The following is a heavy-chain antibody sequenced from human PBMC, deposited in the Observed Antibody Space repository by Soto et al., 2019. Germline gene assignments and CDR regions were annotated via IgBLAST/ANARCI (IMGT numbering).Heavy chain of an antibody. CDR2: IYSDGST. J-gene: IGHJ4*02. CDR3: ARARYDSSGYYFDY. D-gene: IGHD3-22*01. CDR1: GFIVSSNY. V-gene: IGHV3-53*01. Sequence: EVQLVESGGGLIQSGGSLRLSCAASGFIVSSNYMSWVRQAPGKGLEWVSVIYSDGSTHYTDSVKDRFIISRDISKNTLYLQMNSLRAEDTAVYYWARARYDSSGYYFDYWGQGALVTVSS.